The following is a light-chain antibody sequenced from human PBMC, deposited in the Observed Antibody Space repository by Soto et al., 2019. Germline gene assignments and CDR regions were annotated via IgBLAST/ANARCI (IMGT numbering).Light chain of an antibody. J-gene: IGLJ2*01. CDR3: SSFTSTNTVL. CDR2: NVS. CDR1: SSDVGGYN. Sequence: QSALTQPASVSGSPGQSITISCTGTSSDVGGYNVSWYQQHPGKAPKLMIYNVSNRPSGVSNRFSGSKSGNTASLTISGLQAEDEGHYYCSSFTSTNTVLFGGGTKLIVL. V-gene: IGLV2-14*01.